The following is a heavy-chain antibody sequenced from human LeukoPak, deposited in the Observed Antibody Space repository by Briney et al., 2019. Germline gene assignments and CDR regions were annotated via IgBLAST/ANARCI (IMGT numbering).Heavy chain of an antibody. D-gene: IGHD1-26*01. V-gene: IGHV3-30*18. CDR2: ISYDGSNK. Sequence: GRSLRLSCAASGFTFSSYGMHWVRQAPGKGLEWVAVISYDGSNKYYADSVKGRFTISRDNSKNTLYLQMNSLRAEDTAVYYCAKPREGSEVSYFDYWGQGTLVTVSS. J-gene: IGHJ4*02. CDR1: GFTFSSYG. CDR3: AKPREGSEVSYFDY.